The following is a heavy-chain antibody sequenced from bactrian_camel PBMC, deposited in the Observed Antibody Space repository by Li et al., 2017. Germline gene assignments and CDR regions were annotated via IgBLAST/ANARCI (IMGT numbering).Heavy chain of an antibody. V-gene: IGHV3S53*01. CDR3: AAQPGLRVVNNRKMYMRAENFNY. CDR2: IDDVGSI. CDR1: GDGYSSTQ. Sequence: HVQLVESGGSSVQAGGSLRLSCVASGDGYSSTQLMAWFRQAPGKEREGVAVIDDVGSINYAESVKGRFTISKDNAKATLYLQMNSLKPEDTAMYYCAAQPGLRVVNNRKMYMRAENFNYWGQGTQVTVS. J-gene: IGHJ4*01. D-gene: IGHD5*01.